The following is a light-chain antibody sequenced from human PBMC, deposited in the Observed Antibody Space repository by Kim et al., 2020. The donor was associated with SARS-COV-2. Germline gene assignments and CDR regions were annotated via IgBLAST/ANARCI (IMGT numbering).Light chain of an antibody. Sequence: AIQLTQSPSSLSASVGDRVTITCRASQGIGSALAWYQQKPGKAPNLLIYDASTLESGVPSRFRGGGSGTDFTLTVSSLQPEDFATYYCQQFNSFPLTFGGGTKVDIK. CDR1: QGIGSA. J-gene: IGKJ4*01. CDR3: QQFNSFPLT. CDR2: DAS. V-gene: IGKV1-13*02.